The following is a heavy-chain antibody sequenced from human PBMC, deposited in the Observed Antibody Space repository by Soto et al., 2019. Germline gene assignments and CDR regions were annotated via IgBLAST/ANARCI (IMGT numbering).Heavy chain of an antibody. V-gene: IGHV3-30*18. J-gene: IGHJ6*02. CDR3: AKDRAAAGYYYYYGMGV. Sequence: PGGSLRLSCAASGFTFSSYGMHWVRQAPGKGLEWVAVISYDGSNKYYADSVKGRFTISRDNSKNTLYLQMNSLRAEDTAVYYCAKDRAAAGYYYYYGMGVWGQGTTVTV. D-gene: IGHD6-13*01. CDR2: ISYDGSNK. CDR1: GFTFSSYG.